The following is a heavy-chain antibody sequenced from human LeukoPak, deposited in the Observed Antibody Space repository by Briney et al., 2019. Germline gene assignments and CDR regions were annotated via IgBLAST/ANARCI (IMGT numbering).Heavy chain of an antibody. V-gene: IGHV1-8*01. Sequence: ASVKVSCTASGYTFTSYDINWVRQATGQGLEWMGWMNPNSGNTGYAQKFQGRVTMTRNTSISTAYMELSSLRSEDTAVYYCARGLFMITFGGVIVRGAFDIWGQGTMVTVSS. CDR3: ARGLFMITFGGVIVRGAFDI. CDR2: MNPNSGNT. CDR1: GYTFTSYD. D-gene: IGHD3-16*02. J-gene: IGHJ3*02.